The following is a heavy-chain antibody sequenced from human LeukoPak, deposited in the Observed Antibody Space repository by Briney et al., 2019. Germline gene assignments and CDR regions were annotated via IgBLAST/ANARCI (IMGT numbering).Heavy chain of an antibody. D-gene: IGHD1-26*01. CDR2: IYYSGST. CDR3: ARGNIEIVGAHEVLFDY. V-gene: IGHV4-30-4*01. CDR1: GGSISSGDYS. J-gene: IGHJ4*02. Sequence: SETLSLTCTVSGGSISSGDYSWSWIRQPPGKGLEWIGYIYYSGSTYYNPSLKSRVTISVDTSKNQFSLKLSSVTAADTAVYYCARGNIEIVGAHEVLFDYWGQGTLVTVSS.